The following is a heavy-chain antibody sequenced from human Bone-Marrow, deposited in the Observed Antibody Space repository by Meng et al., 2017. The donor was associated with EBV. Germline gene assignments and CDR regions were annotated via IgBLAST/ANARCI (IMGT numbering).Heavy chain of an antibody. CDR1: GYTFSSYD. J-gene: IGHJ4*02. CDR2: INPNSGNT. CDR3: ARMGY. V-gene: IGHV1-8*01. Sequence: QVQLVQSGAEVKKPGASVQVSCRTSGYTFSSYDVNWVRQAPGQGPEWMGWINPNSGNTGFAQKIQGRVSMTWDTYTSTAYMELRNLRSEDTAVYYCARMGYWGQGTLVTVSS.